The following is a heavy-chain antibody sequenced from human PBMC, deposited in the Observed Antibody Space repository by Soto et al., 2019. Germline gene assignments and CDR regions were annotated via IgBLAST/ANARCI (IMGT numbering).Heavy chain of an antibody. CDR1: GFHVTTNC. V-gene: IGHV3-53*01. J-gene: IGHJ4*02. Sequence: PGGSLRLSCVVSGFHVTTNCMTWVRQAPGKGLECVSIVCTGGGTHYADSVKGRFTISRDSSKNTVHLQMNNVRAEETAVYYCGRDEGTISGVFPGYWGQGTQLTVSS. D-gene: IGHD2-8*02. CDR3: GRDEGTISGVFPGY. CDR2: VCTGGGT.